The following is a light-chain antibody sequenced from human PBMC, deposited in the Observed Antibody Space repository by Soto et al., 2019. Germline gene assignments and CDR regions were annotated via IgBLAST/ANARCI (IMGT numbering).Light chain of an antibody. V-gene: IGKV3-15*01. CDR1: QNVHSD. J-gene: IGKJ4*01. CDR3: QQYNNWPRT. CDR2: DTS. Sequence: EVVMTQSPDTLSVSPGDGATLSYRASQNVHSDLAWYQQKPGQAPRLVIYDTSTRATDIPVRFTGGGSGTEFTLTISSLKSEDFAVYYCQQYNNWPRTFGGGTKVEIK.